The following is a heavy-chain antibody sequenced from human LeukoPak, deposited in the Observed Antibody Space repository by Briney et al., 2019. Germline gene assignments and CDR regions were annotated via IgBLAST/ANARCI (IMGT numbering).Heavy chain of an antibody. CDR3: ARRSGSYFHYYHYYMDV. D-gene: IGHD1-26*01. CDR1: GFTVSSNY. Sequence: GGSLRLSCAASGFTVSSNYMSWVRQAPGKGLEWVSVIYSGGSTYYADSVKGRFTISRDNSKNTLYLQMNSLRAEDTAVYYCARRSGSYFHYYHYYMDVWGKGTTVTVSS. J-gene: IGHJ6*03. V-gene: IGHV3-53*01. CDR2: IYSGGST.